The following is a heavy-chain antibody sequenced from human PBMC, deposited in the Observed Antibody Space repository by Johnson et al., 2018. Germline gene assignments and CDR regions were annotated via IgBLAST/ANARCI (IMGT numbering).Heavy chain of an antibody. CDR1: GFTFDEYT. CDR2: ISWDGGST. CDR3: AKDIVARYYYGMDV. Sequence: VQLVESGGGLVQPGGSLRLSCAASGFTFDEYTMHWVRQAPGKGLEWVSLISWDGGSTYYVDSVKGRSTISRDNSKNSLYLQMNSLRTEDTALYYCAKDIVARYYYGMDVWGQETTVTVSS. D-gene: IGHD5-12*01. J-gene: IGHJ6*02. V-gene: IGHV3-43*01.